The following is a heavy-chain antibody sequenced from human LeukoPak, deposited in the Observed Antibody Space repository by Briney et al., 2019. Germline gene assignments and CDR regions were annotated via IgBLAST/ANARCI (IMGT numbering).Heavy chain of an antibody. CDR2: IIPIFGTA. CDR1: GYTFTSYA. J-gene: IGHJ4*02. D-gene: IGHD3-10*01. V-gene: IGHV1-69*13. CDR3: ARESEWFGEPFDY. Sequence: GASVKVSCKASGYTFTSYAVHWVRQAPGQGPEWMGWIIPIFGTANYAQKFQGRVTITADESTSTAYMELSSLRSEDTAVYYCARESEWFGEPFDYWGQGTLVTVSS.